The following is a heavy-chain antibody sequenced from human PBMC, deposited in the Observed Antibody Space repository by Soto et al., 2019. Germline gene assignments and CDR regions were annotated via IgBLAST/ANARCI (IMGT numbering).Heavy chain of an antibody. CDR1: GGTFRNYA. CDR3: ARPTQIQQYCSGDCYSAPLDY. CDR2: TIPIFGTA. Sequence: QVQLMQSGAEVKKPGSSVKVSCKASGGTFRNYAISWVRQAPGQGLEWMGGTIPIFGTANYAQKFQGRVTITADESTSTAYMEPSSLRSEHTAVYYCARPTQIQQYCSGDCYSAPLDYWGQGTLVTVSS. D-gene: IGHD2-21*02. J-gene: IGHJ4*02. V-gene: IGHV1-69*12.